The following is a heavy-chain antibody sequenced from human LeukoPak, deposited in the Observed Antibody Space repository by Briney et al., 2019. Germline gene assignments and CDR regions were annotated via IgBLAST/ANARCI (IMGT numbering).Heavy chain of an antibody. D-gene: IGHD4-17*01. V-gene: IGHV4-59*01. CDR2: IYYSGST. J-gene: IGHJ4*02. CDR1: GGSISSYY. CDR3: ARDGGSYGAVDY. Sequence: SETLSLICTVSGGSISSYYWSWIRQPPGKGLEWIGYIYYSGSTNYNPSLKSRVTISVDTSKNQFSLKLSSVTAADTAVYYCARDGGSYGAVDYWGQGTLVTVSS.